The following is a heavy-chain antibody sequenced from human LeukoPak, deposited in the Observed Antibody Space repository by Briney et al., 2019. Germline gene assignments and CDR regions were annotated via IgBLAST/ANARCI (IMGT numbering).Heavy chain of an antibody. Sequence: TSETLSLTCIVSGGSISSVRYYWSWLRQPAGKGLEWIGRIYTSGSTNYNPSLKSRVTISVDTSKNQFSLKLSSVTAADTAVYYCARSPLYYDSSGYYGRDYWGQGTLVTVSS. J-gene: IGHJ4*02. CDR1: GGSISSVRYY. D-gene: IGHD3-22*01. CDR3: ARSPLYYDSSGYYGRDY. V-gene: IGHV4-61*02. CDR2: IYTSGST.